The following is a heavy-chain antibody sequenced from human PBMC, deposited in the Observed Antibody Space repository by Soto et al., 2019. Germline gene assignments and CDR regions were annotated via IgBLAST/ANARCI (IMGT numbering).Heavy chain of an antibody. CDR3: ARQFHLGIGAPGSFPFDI. CDR1: GFSFSSYA. CDR2: ISGIGGTT. J-gene: IGHJ3*02. D-gene: IGHD6-13*01. Sequence: GGSLRLSCAASGFSFSSYAMNWVRQAPGKGLEWVSGISGIGGTTYNADSVRGRYTISRDNSKKTLYLQMNSLRAEDTAIYYCARQFHLGIGAPGSFPFDIWGQGTMVTVSS. V-gene: IGHV3-23*01.